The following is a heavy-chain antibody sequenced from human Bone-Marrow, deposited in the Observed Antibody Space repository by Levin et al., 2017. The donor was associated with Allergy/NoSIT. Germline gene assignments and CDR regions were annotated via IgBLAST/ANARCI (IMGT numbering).Heavy chain of an antibody. V-gene: IGHV1-18*01. CDR1: GYTFTRYG. CDR3: ARDGYYYGSGSSY. J-gene: IGHJ4*02. D-gene: IGHD3-10*01. Sequence: GESLKISCKASGYTFTRYGISWVRQAPGQGLEWMGWISAYNGNTNYVQKLQGRVTMTTDTSTSTAYMELRSLRSDDTAVYYCARDGYYYGSGSSYWGQGTLVTVSS. CDR2: ISAYNGNT.